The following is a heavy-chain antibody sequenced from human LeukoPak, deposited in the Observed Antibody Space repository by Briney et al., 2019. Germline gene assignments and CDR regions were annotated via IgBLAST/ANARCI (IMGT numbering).Heavy chain of an antibody. CDR1: GYTFTSYD. CDR2: MNPNSGNT. CDR3: ATGNRGYSGYDYAY. Sequence: ASVKVSCKASGYTFTSYDINWVRQATGQGLEWMGWMNPNSGNTGYAQKFQGRVTITADKSTSTAYMELSSLRSEDTAVYYCATGNRGYSGYDYAYWGQGTLVTVSS. D-gene: IGHD5-12*01. J-gene: IGHJ4*02. V-gene: IGHV1-8*01.